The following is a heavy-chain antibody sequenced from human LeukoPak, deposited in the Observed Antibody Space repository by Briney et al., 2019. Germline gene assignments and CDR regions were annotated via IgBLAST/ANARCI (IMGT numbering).Heavy chain of an antibody. D-gene: IGHD2-2*01. J-gene: IGHJ4*02. V-gene: IGHV1-18*01. CDR2: ISAYNGNT. CDR3: ARVSALEQRYCSSTSCPTDDYFDY. Sequence: ASVKVSCKASGYTFTSYGISWVRQAPGQGLEWMGWISAYNGNTNYAQKLQGRVTMTTDTSTSTAYMELRSLRSDDTAVYYCARVSALEQRYCSSTSCPTDDYFDYWGQGTLVTVSS. CDR1: GYTFTSYG.